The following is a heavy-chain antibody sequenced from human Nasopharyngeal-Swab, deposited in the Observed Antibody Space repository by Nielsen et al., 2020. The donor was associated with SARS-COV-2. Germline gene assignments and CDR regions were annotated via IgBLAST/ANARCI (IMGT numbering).Heavy chain of an antibody. Sequence: VRQMPGKGLEWVSDISGSGGSTYYADSVKGRFTISRDNSKNTLYLQMNSLRAEDTAVYYCAKGPPVYSSSWYYYWGQGTLVTVSS. J-gene: IGHJ4*02. D-gene: IGHD6-13*01. V-gene: IGHV3-23*01. CDR2: ISGSGGST. CDR3: AKGPPVYSSSWYYY.